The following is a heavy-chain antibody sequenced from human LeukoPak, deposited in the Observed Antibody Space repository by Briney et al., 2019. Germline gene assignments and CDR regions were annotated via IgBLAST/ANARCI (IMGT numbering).Heavy chain of an antibody. CDR1: GGTFSSYA. J-gene: IGHJ3*02. CDR2: SIPIFGTA. CDR3: ASHYGGNWNDAFDI. V-gene: IGHV1-69*05. Sequence: SVKVSCKASGGTFSSYAISWVRQAPGPGLEWMGGSIPIFGTANYAQKFQGRVTITTDESTSTAYMELSSLRSEDTAVYYCASHYGGNWNDAFDIWGRGTMVTVSS. D-gene: IGHD4-23*01.